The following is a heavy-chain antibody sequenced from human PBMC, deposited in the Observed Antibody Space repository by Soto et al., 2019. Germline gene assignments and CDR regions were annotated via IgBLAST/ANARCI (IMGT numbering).Heavy chain of an antibody. CDR2: INHSGST. J-gene: IGHJ6*04. CDR3: AREAYDFWSGSAVV. V-gene: IGHV4-34*01. Sequence: QVQLQQWGAGLLKPSETLSLTCAVYGGSFSGYYWSWIRQPPGKELEWIGEINHSGSTNYNPSLKSRVTISVDTSKNQFSLKLSSVTAADTAVYYCAREAYDFWSGSAVVWGKGTTVTVSS. D-gene: IGHD3-3*01. CDR1: GGSFSGYY.